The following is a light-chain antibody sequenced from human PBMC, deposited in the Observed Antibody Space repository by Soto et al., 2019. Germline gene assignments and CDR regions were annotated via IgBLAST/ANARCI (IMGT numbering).Light chain of an antibody. V-gene: IGKV1-17*01. CDR2: AAS. CDR1: QGIRND. CDR3: LQHNSYPRT. J-gene: IGKJ2*02. Sequence: DIQMTQSPSSLSASVGDRVTITCRASQGIRNDVGRYQQKAGKAPKRLISAASNLQRGVPSRFGGSGSGTEFTLTISSLQPEDFATYYCLQHNSYPRTFGQGTRLEIK.